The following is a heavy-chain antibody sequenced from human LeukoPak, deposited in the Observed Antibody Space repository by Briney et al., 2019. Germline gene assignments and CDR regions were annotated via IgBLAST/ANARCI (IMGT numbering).Heavy chain of an antibody. J-gene: IGHJ4*02. V-gene: IGHV4-39*07. D-gene: IGHD1-14*01. Sequence: PSETLSLTCTVSGGSISSGSYYWGWIRQPPGKGLEWIGSIHYSGSTYHNPSLKSRVTISVDTSKNQFSLKLSSVTAADTAVYYCARGPNRVTRTIDYWGQGTLVTVSS. CDR1: GGSISSGSYY. CDR2: IHYSGST. CDR3: ARGPNRVTRTIDY.